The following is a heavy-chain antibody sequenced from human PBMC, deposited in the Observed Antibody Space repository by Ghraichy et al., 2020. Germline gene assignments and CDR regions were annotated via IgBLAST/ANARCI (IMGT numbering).Heavy chain of an antibody. V-gene: IGHV3-15*01. J-gene: IGHJ4*02. CDR1: GFTFTNAW. D-gene: IGHD1-1*01. CDR2: IKSKTDGGTT. Sequence: GGSLRLSCAASGFTFTNAWMSWVRQAPGKGLEWVGRIKSKTDGGTTDYAAPVKGRFTISRDDSKNTLYLQMNSLKTEDTAVYYCTTRGFGTGIPFDYWGQGTLVTVSS. CDR3: TTRGFGTGIPFDY.